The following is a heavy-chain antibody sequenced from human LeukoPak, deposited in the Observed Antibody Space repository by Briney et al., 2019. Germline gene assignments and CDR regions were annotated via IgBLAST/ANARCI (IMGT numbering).Heavy chain of an antibody. CDR1: GFTFSSYA. J-gene: IGHJ4*02. D-gene: IGHD1-26*01. CDR2: ISGSGGST. CDR3: AKYSGSYYGVDY. Sequence: GGSLRLSCASSGFTFSSYAMSWVRQAPGKGLEWVSAISGSGGSTYYADSVKGRFTISRDNSKNTLYLQMNSLRAEDTAVYYCAKYSGSYYGVDYWGQGTLVTVSS. V-gene: IGHV3-23*01.